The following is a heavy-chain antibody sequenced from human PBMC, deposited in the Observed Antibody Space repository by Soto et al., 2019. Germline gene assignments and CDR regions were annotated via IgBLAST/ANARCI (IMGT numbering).Heavy chain of an antibody. CDR3: ARAVDYYDSSGYYYDPYYFDY. Sequence: QVQLQESGPGLVKPSQTLSLTCTVSGGSISSGDYYWSWIRQPPGKGLEWIGYIYYSGSTYYNPSLKSRVTISVDTSKNQFSLKLSSVTAADTAVYYCARAVDYYDSSGYYYDPYYFDYWGQGTLVTVSS. J-gene: IGHJ4*02. V-gene: IGHV4-30-4*01. CDR1: GGSISSGDYY. D-gene: IGHD3-22*01. CDR2: IYYSGST.